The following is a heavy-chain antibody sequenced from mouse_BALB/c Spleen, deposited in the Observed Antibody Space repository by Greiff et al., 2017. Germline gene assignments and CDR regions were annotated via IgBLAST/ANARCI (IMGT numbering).Heavy chain of an antibody. D-gene: IGHD2-4*01. CDR2: ISNGGGST. Sequence: EVQVVESGGGLVQPGGSLKLSCAASGFTFSSYTMSWVRQTPEKRLEWVAYISNGGGSTYYPDTVKGRFTISRDNAKNTLYLQMSSLKSEDTAMYYCARQGYDYDEIAYWGQGTLVTVSA. V-gene: IGHV5-12-2*01. CDR1: GFTFSSYT. CDR3: ARQGYDYDEIAY. J-gene: IGHJ3*01.